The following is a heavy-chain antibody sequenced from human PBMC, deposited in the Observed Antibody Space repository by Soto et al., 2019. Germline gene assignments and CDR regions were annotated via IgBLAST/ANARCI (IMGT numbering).Heavy chain of an antibody. V-gene: IGHV3-30*03. CDR1: GFTFNMFD. J-gene: IGHJ6*02. D-gene: IGHD3-3*01. CDR2: ISKDGNIK. CDR3: ARRIPLGRYVEWPQVVEGFGMDV. Sequence: GGSLRLSCVVSGFTFNMFDMFWVRQAPGKGLDWVAMISKDGNIKNYRESVEGRFTISRDNSRNTLFLQMNSPRAEDTAVYYCARRIPLGRYVEWPQVVEGFGMDVWGQGTTVTVSS.